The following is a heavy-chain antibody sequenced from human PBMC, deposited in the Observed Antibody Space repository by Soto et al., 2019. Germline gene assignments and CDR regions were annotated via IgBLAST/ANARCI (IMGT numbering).Heavy chain of an antibody. V-gene: IGHV1-3*01. CDR3: ARDLSLRGYDILTGLAS. CDR2: INAGNGNT. Sequence: GASVKVSCKASGYTFTSYAMHWVRQAPGQRLEWMGWINAGNGNTKYSQKFQGRVTITRDTSASTAYMELSSLRSEDTAVYYCARDLSLRGYDILTGLASWGQGNLVTVSS. D-gene: IGHD3-9*01. J-gene: IGHJ5*02. CDR1: GYTFTSYA.